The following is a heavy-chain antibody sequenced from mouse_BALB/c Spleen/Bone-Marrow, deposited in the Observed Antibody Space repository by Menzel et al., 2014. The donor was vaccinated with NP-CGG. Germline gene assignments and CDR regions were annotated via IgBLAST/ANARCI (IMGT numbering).Heavy chain of an antibody. CDR2: INPYNDGT. CDR3: AGDYDVNFDY. Sequence: VQLKESGPELVKPGASVKMSCKASGYTFTSYVMHWVKRKPGQGLEWIGYINPYNDGTKYNEKFKGEATLTSDKSSSTAYMELSSLTSEDSAVYYCAGDYDVNFDYWGQGTTLTVSS. J-gene: IGHJ2*01. D-gene: IGHD2-4*01. V-gene: IGHV1-14*01. CDR1: GYTFTSYV.